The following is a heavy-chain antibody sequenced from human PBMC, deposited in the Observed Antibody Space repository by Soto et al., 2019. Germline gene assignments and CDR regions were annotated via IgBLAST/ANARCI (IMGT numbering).Heavy chain of an antibody. D-gene: IGHD6-13*01. Sequence: QVQLVQSGAEVKKPGASVKVSCKASGYTFTSYGISWVRQAPGQGLEWMGWISAYNGNTNYAQKLQGRVTLTTDTSTSTTYKKLRSLRSADTALYYCAGSLGYGSVWYLGAGYYYYYGLDVWGQGTTVTVSS. CDR2: ISAYNGNT. CDR3: AGSLGYGSVWYLGAGYYYYYGLDV. CDR1: GYTFTSYG. J-gene: IGHJ6*02. V-gene: IGHV1-18*04.